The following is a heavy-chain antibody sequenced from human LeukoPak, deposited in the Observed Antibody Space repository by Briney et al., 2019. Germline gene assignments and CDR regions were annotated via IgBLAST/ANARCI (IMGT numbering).Heavy chain of an antibody. V-gene: IGHV1-46*01. J-gene: IGHJ4*02. CDR2: INPSGGST. CDR1: GYTFTSYY. Sequence: ASVKVSCKASGYTFTSYYMHWVRQAPGHGLEWMGIINPSGGSTSYAQKFQGRVTMTRDTSTSTVYMELSSLRSEDTAVYYCARDRISENSSGYYYGDFDYWGQGTLVTVSS. D-gene: IGHD3-22*01. CDR3: ARDRISENSSGYYYGDFDY.